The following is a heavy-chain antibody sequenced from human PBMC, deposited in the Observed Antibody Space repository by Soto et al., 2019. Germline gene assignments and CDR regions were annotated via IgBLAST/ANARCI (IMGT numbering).Heavy chain of an antibody. D-gene: IGHD6-19*01. J-gene: IGHJ5*01. V-gene: IGHV5-51*01. Sequence: WVGRVRKMNGKGLEWMGIVYPGDSATRYSPSFQGQVTISADKSINTAYLQWSSLKASDTGIYYCARRVAVAGSAWGFDFLGQGTQVTVS. CDR3: ARRVAVAGSAWGFDF. CDR1: W. CDR2: VYPGDSAT.